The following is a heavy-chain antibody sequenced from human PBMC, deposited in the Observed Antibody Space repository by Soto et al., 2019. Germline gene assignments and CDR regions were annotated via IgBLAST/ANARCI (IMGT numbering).Heavy chain of an antibody. CDR2: INHSGST. CDR1: GWSFSGYY. CDR3: ARRGYSGYDSHYYYYYMDV. Sequence: SETLSLTCAVYGWSFSGYYWSWIRQPPGKGLEWIGEINHSGSTNYNPSLKSRVTISVDTSKNQFSLKLSSVTAADTAVYYCARRGYSGYDSHYYYYYMDVWGKGTTVTVSS. V-gene: IGHV4-34*01. J-gene: IGHJ6*03. D-gene: IGHD5-12*01.